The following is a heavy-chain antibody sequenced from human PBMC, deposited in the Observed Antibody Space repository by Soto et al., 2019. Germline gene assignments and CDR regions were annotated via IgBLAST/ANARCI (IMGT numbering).Heavy chain of an antibody. V-gene: IGHV3-21*01. D-gene: IGHD3-9*01. Sequence: GGSLRLSCAASGFTFSGYSMNWVRQAPGKGLEWVSSISSSSSYIYYADSVKGRFAISRDNAKNSLYLQMNSLRAEDTAVYYCASDLLTGSQFAYWGQGTLVTVSS. J-gene: IGHJ4*02. CDR3: ASDLLTGSQFAY. CDR1: GFTFSGYS. CDR2: ISSSSSYI.